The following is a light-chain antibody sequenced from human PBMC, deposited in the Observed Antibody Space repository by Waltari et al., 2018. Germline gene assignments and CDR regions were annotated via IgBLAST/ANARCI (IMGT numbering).Light chain of an antibody. V-gene: IGKV1-39*01. CDR3: QQSYSSPYT. CDR1: QSISSY. J-gene: IGKJ2*01. Sequence: TCRARQSISSYLNWYHQKPGKASKFLIFSASSLQSEVPSRFSGSGSGTDFTLTISSVQPEDFATYFCQQSYSSPYTFGQGTKVEIK. CDR2: SAS.